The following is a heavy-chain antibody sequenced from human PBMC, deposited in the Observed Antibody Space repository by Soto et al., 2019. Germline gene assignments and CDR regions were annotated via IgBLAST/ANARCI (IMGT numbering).Heavy chain of an antibody. CDR3: ARGDSAGLFDY. Sequence: QLQLQESGSGLVKPSQTLSLTCAVSGGSISSGGYTWSWIRQPPGKGLEWIGYIYESGSTYYNPSLKGRVTISVDRSKNHVSLNLSSVTAADTAVYYCARGDSAGLFDYWGQGTLVTVYS. CDR2: IYESGST. D-gene: IGHD2-15*01. V-gene: IGHV4-30-2*01. J-gene: IGHJ4*02. CDR1: GGSISSGGYT.